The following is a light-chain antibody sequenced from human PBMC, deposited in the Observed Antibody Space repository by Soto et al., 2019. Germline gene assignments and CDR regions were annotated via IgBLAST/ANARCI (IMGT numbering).Light chain of an antibody. V-gene: IGKV1-33*01. J-gene: IGKJ3*01. CDR3: QQYDTLRVT. CDR1: QDITNY. Sequence: DIQMTQSPSSLSASVGDRVTITCQASQDITNYLNWYQQKPGKAPSLLIYDASNLETGVPSRFSGSGSGTHFTFTISCLQPEDIATYYCQQYDTLRVTFGPGTKVDIK. CDR2: DAS.